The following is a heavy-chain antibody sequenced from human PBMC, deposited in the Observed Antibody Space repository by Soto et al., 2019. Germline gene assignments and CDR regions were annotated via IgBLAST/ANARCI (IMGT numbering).Heavy chain of an antibody. CDR3: ARGRKVRYCSGGSCYSVYFDY. Sequence: PSETLSLTCAVYCGSFSGYYWSWIRQPPGKGLEWIGEINHSGSTNYNPSLKSRVTISVDTSKNQFSLKLSSVTAADTAVYYCARGRKVRYCSGGSCYSVYFDYWGQGTLVTVSS. CDR2: INHSGST. D-gene: IGHD2-15*01. J-gene: IGHJ4*02. CDR1: CGSFSGYY. V-gene: IGHV4-34*01.